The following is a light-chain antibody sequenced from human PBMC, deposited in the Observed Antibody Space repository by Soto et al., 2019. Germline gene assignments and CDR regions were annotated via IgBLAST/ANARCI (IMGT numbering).Light chain of an antibody. CDR2: EVT. V-gene: IGLV2-8*01. CDR1: SSDVGGYNY. CDR3: SSYTSSSTDV. J-gene: IGLJ1*01. Sequence: QSALTQPPSASGSPGQSVTISCTGTSSDVGGYNYLSWYQHRPGKAPQLIIYEVTKRPSGVPNRFFGSKSGNTASLTVSGLQAEDEADYFCSSYTSSSTDVFGTGTKVTVL.